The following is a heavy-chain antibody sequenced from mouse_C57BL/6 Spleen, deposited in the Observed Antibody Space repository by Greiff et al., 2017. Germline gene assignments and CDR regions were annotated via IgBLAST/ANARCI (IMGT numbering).Heavy chain of an antibody. Sequence: QVQLKESGPGLVQPSQSLSITCTVSGFSLTSYGVHWVRQSPGKGLEWLGVIWSGGSTDYNAAFISRLSISKDNSKSQVFFKMNSLQADDTAIYYCASSLYYGSRSLYYFDYWGQGTTLTVSS. V-gene: IGHV2-2*01. J-gene: IGHJ2*01. D-gene: IGHD1-1*01. CDR2: IWSGGST. CDR1: GFSLTSYG. CDR3: ASSLYYGSRSLYYFDY.